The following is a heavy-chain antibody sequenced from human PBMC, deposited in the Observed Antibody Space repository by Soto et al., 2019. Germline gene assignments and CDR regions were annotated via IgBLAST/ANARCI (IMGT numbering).Heavy chain of an antibody. CDR2: IYYSGST. Sequence: SETLSLTCTVSGGSISSYYWSWIRQPPGTGLEWIGYIYYSGSTNYNPSLKSRVTISVDTSKNQFSLKLSSVTAADTAVYYCARACADVSYYYDSSGSGEGWFDPGGQGTLVTSPQ. CDR3: ARACADVSYYYDSSGSGEGWFDP. CDR1: GGSISSYY. D-gene: IGHD3-22*01. J-gene: IGHJ5*02. V-gene: IGHV4-59*01.